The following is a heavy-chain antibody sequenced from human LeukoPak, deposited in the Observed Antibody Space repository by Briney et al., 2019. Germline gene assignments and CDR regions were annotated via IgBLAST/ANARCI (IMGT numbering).Heavy chain of an antibody. J-gene: IGHJ4*02. CDR2: ISSSGSTI. V-gene: IGHV3-11*01. D-gene: IGHD2-2*01. CDR3: AKDLSQPFDY. CDR1: GFTFSDYY. Sequence: SGGSLRLSCAASGFTFSDYYMSWIRQAPGKGLEWVSYISSSGSTIYYADSVKGRFTISRDNSKNTLYLQMNSLRAEDTAVYYCAKDLSQPFDYWGQGTLVTVSS.